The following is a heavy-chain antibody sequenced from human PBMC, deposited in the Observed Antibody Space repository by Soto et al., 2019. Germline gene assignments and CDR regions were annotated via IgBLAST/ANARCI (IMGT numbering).Heavy chain of an antibody. CDR1: GHSISDCY. D-gene: IGHD6-13*01. J-gene: IGHJ4*02. CDR2: VYNRGST. V-gene: IGHV4-59*01. Sequence: PSETLSLTCDVSGHSISDCYWSWIRQSPGKGLEWIGYVYNRGSTNYNPSLKSRVTISEDTSKSQFSLKVNSMTAADTAVYYCARYRREAVAGYTLDNWGQGILVTVS. CDR3: ARYRREAVAGYTLDN.